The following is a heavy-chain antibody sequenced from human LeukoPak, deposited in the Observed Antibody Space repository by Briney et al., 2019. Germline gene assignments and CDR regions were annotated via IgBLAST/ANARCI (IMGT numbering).Heavy chain of an antibody. J-gene: IGHJ4*02. Sequence: SETLSLTCTVSGGSISSYYWSWIRQPPGKGLEWIGYFYYSGSTNYNPSLKSRVTISVDTSKNQFSLKLSSVTAADTAVYYCARGDCSSTSCYDFDYWGQGTLVTVSS. CDR1: GGSISSYY. CDR2: FYYSGST. CDR3: ARGDCSSTSCYDFDY. D-gene: IGHD2-2*01. V-gene: IGHV4-59*08.